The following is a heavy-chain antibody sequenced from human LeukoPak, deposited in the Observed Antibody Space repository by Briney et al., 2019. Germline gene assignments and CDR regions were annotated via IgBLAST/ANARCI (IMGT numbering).Heavy chain of an antibody. J-gene: IGHJ4*02. Sequence: PGGSLSLSCAVYAFSVSSNYMNWVRQAPGMGLEWVSVIYSGGATYYAASVRGRFTISRANSKNMVSLQMTSLAAEDTDVYYCARGRFSGRDDYWGQGTLVSVCS. CDR3: ARGRFSGRDDY. V-gene: IGHV3-53*01. D-gene: IGHD6-19*01. CDR2: IYSGGAT. CDR1: AFSVSSNY.